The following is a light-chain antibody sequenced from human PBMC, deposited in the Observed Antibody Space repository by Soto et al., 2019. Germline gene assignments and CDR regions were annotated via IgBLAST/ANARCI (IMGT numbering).Light chain of an antibody. J-gene: IGKJ1*01. CDR2: DAS. CDR1: QSISSW. CDR3: HQYTRK. Sequence: DIQMTQSPFSLSASVVDRVTITCRASQSISSWLAWYQQKPGKAPKLLIYDASSLESGVPSRFRGSGSGTEFTLTISSLQPDDFATYYCHQYTRKFGQGTKVDIK. V-gene: IGKV1-5*01.